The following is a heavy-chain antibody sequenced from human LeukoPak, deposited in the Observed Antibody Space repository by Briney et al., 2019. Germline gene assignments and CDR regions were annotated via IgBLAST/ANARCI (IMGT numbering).Heavy chain of an antibody. D-gene: IGHD3-10*01. CDR1: GYTLTELS. CDR2: INPGDDYT. J-gene: IGHJ4*02. CDR3: ARGLGSGNYYVY. V-gene: IGHV1-46*01. Sequence: ASVKVSCKVSGYTLTELSMHWVRQAPGQGLEWMGIINPGDDYTNYAQKFQGRLTMTRDTSTSTVYMELSSLRSEDTAVFYCARGLGSGNYYVYWGQGTLVTVSS.